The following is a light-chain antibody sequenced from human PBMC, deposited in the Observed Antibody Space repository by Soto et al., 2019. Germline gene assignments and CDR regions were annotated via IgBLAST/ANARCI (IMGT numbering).Light chain of an antibody. V-gene: IGKV3-15*01. Sequence: EILMTQSPATLSVSPGETVTFSCRASRSVSNRLAWYQHKPGQAPRLLISGASNGATGIPPKCSGSGSGTEFTLTVDRLKSDDIAVYYCQQYYNWPVTFGGGTKLDIK. CDR2: GAS. CDR1: RSVSNR. CDR3: QQYYNWPVT. J-gene: IGKJ4*01.